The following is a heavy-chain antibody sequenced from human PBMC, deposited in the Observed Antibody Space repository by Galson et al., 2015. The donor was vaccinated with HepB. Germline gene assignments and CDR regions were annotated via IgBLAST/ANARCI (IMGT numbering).Heavy chain of an antibody. V-gene: IGHV7-4-1*02. CDR2: INTNTGNP. D-gene: IGHD3-10*01. Sequence: SVKVSCKASGYTFTSYAVNWVRQAPGQGLEWMGWINTNTGNPTYAQGFTGRFVFSLDTSVSTAYLQISSLKAEDTAVYYCARDWGNYGSGFLVWGHWGQGTLVTVSS. J-gene: IGHJ1*01. CDR1: GYTFTSYA. CDR3: ARDWGNYGSGFLVWGH.